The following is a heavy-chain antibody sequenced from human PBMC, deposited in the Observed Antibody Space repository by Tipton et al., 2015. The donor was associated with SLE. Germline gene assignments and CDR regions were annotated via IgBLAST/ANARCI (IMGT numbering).Heavy chain of an antibody. Sequence: SLRLSCAASGFTFSDYHMSWIRQAPGKGLEWVSYISSSGSTIYYADSVKGRFTISRDNAKNSLYLQMNSLRAEDTAVYYCARDGAVGWNDSLDYWGQGTLVTVSS. CDR2: ISSSGSTI. CDR3: ARDGAVGWNDSLDY. CDR1: GFTFSDYH. V-gene: IGHV3-11*01. J-gene: IGHJ4*02. D-gene: IGHD1-1*01.